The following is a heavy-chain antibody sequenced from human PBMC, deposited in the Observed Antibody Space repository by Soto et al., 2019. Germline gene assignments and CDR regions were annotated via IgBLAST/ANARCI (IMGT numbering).Heavy chain of an antibody. CDR1: GFTFSNYG. J-gene: IGHJ4*02. Sequence: EVQLVESGGDLVQPGRSLRLSCTASGFTFSNYGMNWVRQAPGKGLEWVSYISRGDDTIHYSDSVKGRFTISRDNANNSLYLQMNNLRVEDSAIYYCAREGDGNYFYFDFWGQGTRVTVSS. CDR3: AREGDGNYFYFDF. D-gene: IGHD1-26*01. CDR2: ISRGDDTI. V-gene: IGHV3-48*03.